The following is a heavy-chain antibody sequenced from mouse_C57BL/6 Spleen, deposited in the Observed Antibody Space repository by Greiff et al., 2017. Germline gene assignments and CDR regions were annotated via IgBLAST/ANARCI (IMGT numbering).Heavy chain of an antibody. CDR1: GYTFTSYW. D-gene: IGHD1-1*01. CDR2: IYPGCGST. CDR3: ARLITTVVYYYAMDY. J-gene: IGHJ4*01. Sequence: QVQLQQPGAELVQPGASVKMSCKASGYTFTSYWITWVKQRPGQGLEWIGDIYPGCGSTNYNEKFKSKATLTVDTSSSTAYMQLSSLTSEDSAVYYCARLITTVVYYYAMDYWGQGTSVTVSS. V-gene: IGHV1-55*01.